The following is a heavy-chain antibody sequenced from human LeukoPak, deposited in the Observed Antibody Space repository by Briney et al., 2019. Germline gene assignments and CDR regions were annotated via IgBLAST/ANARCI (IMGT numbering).Heavy chain of an antibody. CDR1: GFTFSRDW. D-gene: IGHD7-27*01. J-gene: IGHJ4*02. Sequence: GGSLRLSCAASGFTFSRDWMHWVRQAPGKGRVCVSRMNSDGCTTNYADSVKGGFTISRDNSKNTLYLQMNSLRAEDTAVYYCVRGLMGTSDHWGQGSLVTVSS. CDR3: VRGLMGTSDH. V-gene: IGHV3-74*01. CDR2: MNSDGCTT.